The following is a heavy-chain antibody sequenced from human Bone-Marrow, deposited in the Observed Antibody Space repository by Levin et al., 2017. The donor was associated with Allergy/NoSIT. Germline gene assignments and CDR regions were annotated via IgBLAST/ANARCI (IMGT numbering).Heavy chain of an antibody. V-gene: IGHV3-7*01. CDR2: INQDGGEK. Sequence: ASVKVSCAASGFTFSSDWMDWVRQAPGKGLEWVANINQDGGEKNYVDSVKGRFIISRDNVQNSLYLQMNSLRAEDTAVYYCSRSLNYWGQGTLVTVSS. CDR3: SRSLNY. CDR1: GFTFSSDW. J-gene: IGHJ4*02.